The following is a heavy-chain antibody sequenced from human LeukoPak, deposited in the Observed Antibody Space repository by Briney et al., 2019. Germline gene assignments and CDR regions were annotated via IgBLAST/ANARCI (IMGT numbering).Heavy chain of an antibody. CDR3: ARVANTAWYNWFDP. D-gene: IGHD4/OR15-4a*01. CDR2: IKQDGSEK. J-gene: IGHJ5*02. CDR1: GFTFSSYW. Sequence: GGSLRLSCAASGFTFSSYWMSWVRQAPGKGLEWVANIKQDGSEKYYVDSVKGRFTVSRDNAKNSLYLQMNSLRAEDTAVYYCARVANTAWYNWFDPWGQGTLVTVSS. V-gene: IGHV3-7*03.